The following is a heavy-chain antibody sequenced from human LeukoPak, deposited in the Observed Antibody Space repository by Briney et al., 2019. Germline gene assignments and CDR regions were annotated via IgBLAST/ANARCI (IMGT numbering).Heavy chain of an antibody. CDR3: TTGTSNWSPPRVDY. CDR2: IKSKTDGGTT. V-gene: IGHV3-15*01. CDR1: GFTFSNAW. D-gene: IGHD1-20*01. J-gene: IGHJ4*02. Sequence: NPGGSLRLSXAASGFTFSNAWMSWVRQAPGKGLEWVGRIKSKTDGGTTDYAAPVKGRFTISRDDSKNTLFLQMNSLKTEDTAVYYCTTGTSNWSPPRVDYWGQGTLVTVSS.